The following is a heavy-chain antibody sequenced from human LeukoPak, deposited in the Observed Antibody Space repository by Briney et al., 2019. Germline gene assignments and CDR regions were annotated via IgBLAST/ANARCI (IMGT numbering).Heavy chain of an antibody. CDR3: ARGDYGSGRGSYFDY. D-gene: IGHD3-10*01. Sequence: ASVKVSCKASGGTFSSYTISWVRQATGQGLEWMGWMNPNSGNTGYAQKFQGRVTITRNTSISTAYMELSSLRSEDTAVYYCARGDYGSGRGSYFDYWGQGTLVTVSS. CDR1: GGTFSSYT. J-gene: IGHJ4*02. V-gene: IGHV1-8*03. CDR2: MNPNSGNT.